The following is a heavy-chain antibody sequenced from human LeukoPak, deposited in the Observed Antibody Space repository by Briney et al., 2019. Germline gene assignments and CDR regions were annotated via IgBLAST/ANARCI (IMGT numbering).Heavy chain of an antibody. CDR3: ARLLIAAAGPFDY. J-gene: IGHJ4*02. Sequence: PSETPSLTCAVYGGSFSGYYWSWIRQPPGKGLEWIGEINHGGSTNYNPSLKSRVTISVDTSKNQFSLKLSSVTAADTAVYYCARLLIAAAGPFDYWGQGTLVTVSS. CDR2: INHGGST. D-gene: IGHD6-13*01. CDR1: GGSFSGYY. V-gene: IGHV4-34*01.